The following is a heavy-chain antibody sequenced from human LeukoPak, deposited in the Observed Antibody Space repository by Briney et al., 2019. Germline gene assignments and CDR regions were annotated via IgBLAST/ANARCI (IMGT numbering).Heavy chain of an antibody. CDR1: GGSISSGDYY. V-gene: IGHV4-30-4*01. J-gene: IGHJ3*02. CDR3: ARGSSYGFDI. D-gene: IGHD1-26*01. Sequence: SETLSLTCTVSGGSISSGDYYWSWIRQPPGKGLQWIGYIYYSGSTYYNPSLKSRVTISVDTSKNQFSLKLSSVTAADTAVYYCARGSSYGFDIWGQGTMVTVSS. CDR2: IYYSGST.